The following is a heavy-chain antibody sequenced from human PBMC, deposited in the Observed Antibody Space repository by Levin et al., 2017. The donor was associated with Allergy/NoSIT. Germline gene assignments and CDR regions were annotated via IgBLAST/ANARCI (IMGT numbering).Heavy chain of an antibody. CDR3: TTDAQGGGEAKLRFLEWYYYYYGMDV. Sequence: GESLKISCAASGFTFSNAWMSWVRQAPGKGLEWVGRIKSKTDGGTTDYAAPVKGRFTISRDDSKNTLYLQMNSLKTEDTAVYYCTTDAQGGGEAKLRFLEWYYYYYGMDVWGQGTTVTVSS. J-gene: IGHJ6*02. D-gene: IGHD3-3*01. CDR1: GFTFSNAW. CDR2: IKSKTDGGTT. V-gene: IGHV3-15*01.